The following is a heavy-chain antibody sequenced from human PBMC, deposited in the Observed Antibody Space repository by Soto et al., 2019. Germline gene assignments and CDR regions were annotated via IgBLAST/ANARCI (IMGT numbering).Heavy chain of an antibody. J-gene: IGHJ4*02. V-gene: IGHV1-46*01. D-gene: IGHD2-2*01. CDR3: ARDRRLVVGAAAIGPLDY. CDR2: INPSGGST. Sequence: ASVKVSCKASGYTFTSYYMHWVRQAPGQGLEWMGIINPSGGSTSYAQKFQGRVTMTRDTSTSTVYMELSSLRSEDTAVYYCARDRRLVVGAAAIGPLDYWCQGTLVTVSS. CDR1: GYTFTSYY.